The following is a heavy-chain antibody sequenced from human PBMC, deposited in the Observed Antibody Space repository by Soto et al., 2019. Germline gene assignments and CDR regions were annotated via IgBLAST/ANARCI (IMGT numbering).Heavy chain of an antibody. CDR2: IYWDDDK. J-gene: IGHJ4*02. Sequence: SGPTLVNPTQTLTLTCTFSGFSLSTSGVGVGWIRQPPGKALEWLALIYWDDDKRYSPSLRSRLTISKDTSKNQVFLTITNKEPVDIATDDSAQRFGSCYFDHWGQGILVTVSS. V-gene: IGHV2-5*02. CDR1: GFSLSTSGVG. CDR3: AQRFGSCYFDH. D-gene: IGHD6-6*01.